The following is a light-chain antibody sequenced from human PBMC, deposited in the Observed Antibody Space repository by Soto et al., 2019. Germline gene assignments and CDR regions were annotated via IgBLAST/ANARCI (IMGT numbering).Light chain of an antibody. CDR1: SSDVGGYNY. V-gene: IGLV2-8*01. CDR2: EVS. J-gene: IGLJ1*01. Sequence: LTQPPSASGSPGQSVTISCTGTSSDVGGYNYVSWYQQHPGKAPKLMIYEVSKRPSGVPDRFSGSKSGNTASLTVSGLQAEDEADYYCSSYAGSNLGVFGTGTKVTVL. CDR3: SSYAGSNLGV.